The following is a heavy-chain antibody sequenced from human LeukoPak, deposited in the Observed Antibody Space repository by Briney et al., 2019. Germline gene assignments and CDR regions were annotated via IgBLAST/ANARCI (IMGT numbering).Heavy chain of an antibody. Sequence: GGSLRLSCAASGFTFDDYAMHWVRQAPGKGLEWVSGISWNSFTIGYADSVKGRFTISRDDSKNTAYLQMNSLKTEDTAVYYCTSPSEQNDYWGQGTLVTVSS. CDR3: TSPSEQNDY. CDR2: ISWNSFTI. J-gene: IGHJ4*02. CDR1: GFTFDDYA. V-gene: IGHV3-9*01. D-gene: IGHD6-13*01.